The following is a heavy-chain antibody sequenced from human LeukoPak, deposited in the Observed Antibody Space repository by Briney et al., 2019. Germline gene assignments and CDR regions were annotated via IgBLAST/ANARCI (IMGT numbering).Heavy chain of an antibody. Sequence: GESLKISCKGSGYSFTSYWISWVRQMPGKGLEWMGRIDPSDSYTDYSPSFQGHVTISADKSISTAYLQWSSLKASDTAMYYCARLGELSPTTVDYWGQGTLVTVSS. CDR3: ARLGELSPTTVDY. CDR2: IDPSDSYT. CDR1: GYSFTSYW. V-gene: IGHV5-10-1*01. D-gene: IGHD3-16*02. J-gene: IGHJ4*02.